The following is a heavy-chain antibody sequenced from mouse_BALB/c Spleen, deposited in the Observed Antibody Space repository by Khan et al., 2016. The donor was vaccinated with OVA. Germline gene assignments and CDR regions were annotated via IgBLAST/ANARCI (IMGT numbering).Heavy chain of an antibody. J-gene: IGHJ3*01. CDR3: ATHLTGSFAY. CDR2: ISSDGDYT. D-gene: IGHD4-1*01. Sequence: EVELVQSGGDLVKSGGSLKLSCAASGFTFSPYSMSWVRQTPDKRLEWVATISSDGDYTSYPDSVKGRFNISRDNDKNSLYLQMSSLKSEDTAIYYCATHLTGSFAYWGQGTVVTVSA. CDR1: GFTFSPYS. V-gene: IGHV5-6*01.